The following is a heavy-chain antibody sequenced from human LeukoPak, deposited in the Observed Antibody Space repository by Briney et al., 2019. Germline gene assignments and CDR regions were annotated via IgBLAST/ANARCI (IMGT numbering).Heavy chain of an antibody. CDR3: ATVGATTEGFDY. D-gene: IGHD1-26*01. CDR1: GGSISSYY. CDR2: IYYSGST. Sequence: PSETLSLTCTVSGGSISSYYWSWIRQPPGKGLEWIGYIYYSGSTNYNPSLKSRVTISVDTSKNQFSLKLSSVTAADTAVYYCATVGATTEGFDYWGQGTLVTVSS. J-gene: IGHJ4*02. V-gene: IGHV4-59*08.